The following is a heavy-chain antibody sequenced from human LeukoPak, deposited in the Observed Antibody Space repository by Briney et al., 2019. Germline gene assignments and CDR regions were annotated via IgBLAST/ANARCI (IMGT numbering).Heavy chain of an antibody. CDR1: GFTFSVYA. J-gene: IGHJ4*02. CDR3: VKGSYDSSGYYTDRCFVS. V-gene: IGHV3-64D*06. CDR2: ISNNGGNI. D-gene: IGHD3-22*01. Sequence: PGGSLRLSCTASGFTFSVYARHWVRQPPGKGLECVSVISNNGGNIYYADSVKGRFSISRDNSKNKLYLQMSSLRADDTAVYYCVKGSYDSSGYYTDRCFVSWGQGTLITVSS.